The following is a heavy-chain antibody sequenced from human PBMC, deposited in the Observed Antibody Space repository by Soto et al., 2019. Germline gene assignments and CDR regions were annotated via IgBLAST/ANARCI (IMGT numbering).Heavy chain of an antibody. CDR1: GFTFSSYA. Sequence: QVQLVESGGGVVQPGRSLRLSCAASGFTFSSYAMHWVRQAPGKGLEWVAVISYDGSNKYYADSVKGRFTISRDNSKNTLYLQMTSLRAEDTAVYYCARESLSGSWAFDYWGQGTLVTVSS. CDR3: ARESLSGSWAFDY. D-gene: IGHD2-15*01. CDR2: ISYDGSNK. J-gene: IGHJ4*02. V-gene: IGHV3-30-3*01.